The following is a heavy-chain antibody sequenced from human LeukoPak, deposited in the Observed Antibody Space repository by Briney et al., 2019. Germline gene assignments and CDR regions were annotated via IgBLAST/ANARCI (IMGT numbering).Heavy chain of an antibody. D-gene: IGHD6-13*01. CDR1: EFTFSSYS. CDR2: ITNSGNSK. CDR3: ARRSGSSWSSFNY. Sequence: GGSLRLSCAASEFTFSSYSMNWVRQAPGKGLEWVSYITNSGNSKSYADSVKGRLTISRDNFGNMLYLHLDSLRVEDTAIYYCARRSGSSWSSFNYWGQGALVTVSS. J-gene: IGHJ4*02. V-gene: IGHV3-48*01.